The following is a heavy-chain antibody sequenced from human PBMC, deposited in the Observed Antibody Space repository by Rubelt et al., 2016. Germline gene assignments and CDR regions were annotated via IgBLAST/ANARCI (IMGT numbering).Heavy chain of an antibody. V-gene: IGHV4-38-2*02. CDR1: GYSISSGYY. CDR2: IYQSGST. D-gene: IGHD4-17*01. J-gene: IGHJ4*02. CDR3: VRERATVTTLFDY. Sequence: QLQLQESGPGLVKPSETLSLTCTVSGYSISSGYYWGWIRQPPGKGLEWIGSIYQSGSTYYNPSLKSRVTISVDTSKNQFSLTVSSVTAADTAVYYCVRERATVTTLFDYWGQGTLVTVSS.